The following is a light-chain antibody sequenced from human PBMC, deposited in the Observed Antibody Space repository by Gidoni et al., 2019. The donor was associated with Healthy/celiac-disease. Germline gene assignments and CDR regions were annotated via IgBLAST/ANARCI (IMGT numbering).Light chain of an antibody. J-gene: IGLJ1*01. Sequence: QSALTQPASVSGSPGQSITISCTGTSSDVVGYNYVSWYQQHPGKAPKLMIYDVSNRPSGVSNRFSGSKSGNTASLTISGLQAEDEADYYCSSYTSSSTPSLYVFGTGTKVTVL. CDR1: SSDVVGYNY. CDR3: SSYTSSSTPSLYV. CDR2: DVS. V-gene: IGLV2-14*01.